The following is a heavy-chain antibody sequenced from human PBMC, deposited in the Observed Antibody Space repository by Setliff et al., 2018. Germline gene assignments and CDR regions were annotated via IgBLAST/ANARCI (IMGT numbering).Heavy chain of an antibody. CDR2: MNPNSGNT. D-gene: IGHD2-8*01. Sequence: ASVKVSCKASGYTFTSYDINWVRQATGRGLEWMGWMNPNSGNTGYAQKFQGRVTMTRNTSISTAYMELSSLRSEDTAVYYCARAMDCTNGVCYYYYGMDVWGQGTTVTVSS. V-gene: IGHV1-8*02. J-gene: IGHJ6*02. CDR3: ARAMDCTNGVCYYYYGMDV. CDR1: GYTFTSYD.